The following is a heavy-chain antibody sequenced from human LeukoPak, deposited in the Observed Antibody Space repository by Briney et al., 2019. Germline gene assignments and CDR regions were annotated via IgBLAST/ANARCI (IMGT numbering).Heavy chain of an antibody. V-gene: IGHV4-4*08. CDR1: GDSFNNYY. CDR2: IYFTGST. D-gene: IGHD1-26*01. Sequence: PSETLSLTCTVSGDSFNNYYWHWIRQPPGKSLDWIGYIYFTGSTNYNPSLESRVTMSVDTSKNQFSLYLSSVTAADTAIYYCARAGIAKAPLRATPFAYWGQGTLVTVSS. CDR3: ARAGIAKAPLRATPFAY. J-gene: IGHJ4*02.